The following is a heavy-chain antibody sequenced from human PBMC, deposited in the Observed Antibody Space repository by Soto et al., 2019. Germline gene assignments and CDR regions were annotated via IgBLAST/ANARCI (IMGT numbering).Heavy chain of an antibody. Sequence: SVKVSCKASGFTFTSSAVQWVRQARGQRLEWIGWIVVGSGNTNYAQKFQERVTITRDMSTSTAYMELSSLRSEDTAVYYCAADPSEGSGSYDYWGQGTLVTVSS. CDR2: IVVGSGNT. CDR3: AADPSEGSGSYDY. CDR1: GFTFTSSA. V-gene: IGHV1-58*01. J-gene: IGHJ4*02. D-gene: IGHD3-10*01.